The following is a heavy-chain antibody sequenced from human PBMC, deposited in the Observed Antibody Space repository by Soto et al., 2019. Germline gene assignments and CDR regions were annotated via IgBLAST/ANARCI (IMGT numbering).Heavy chain of an antibody. CDR3: ARAVFGVVIRSPRLDP. CDR2: IYYSGST. Sequence: SETLSLTCTVSGGSISSYYWSWIRQPPGKGLEWIGYIYYSGSTNYNPSLKSRVTISVDTSRNQFSLKLSSVTAADTAVYYCARAVFGVVIRSPRLDPWGQGTLVTVSS. V-gene: IGHV4-59*01. J-gene: IGHJ5*02. CDR1: GGSISSYY. D-gene: IGHD3-3*01.